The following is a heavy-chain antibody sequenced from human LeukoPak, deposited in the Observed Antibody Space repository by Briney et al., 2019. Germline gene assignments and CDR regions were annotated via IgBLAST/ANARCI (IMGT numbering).Heavy chain of an antibody. CDR3: ASPSRDDAFDI. D-gene: IGHD5-24*01. Sequence: GGSLRLSCAASGFTFSSYAMHWVRQAPGKGLEWVAVIWYDGSNKYYGDSVKGRFAISRDNSKNTLYLQMNSLRAEDTAVYYCASPSRDDAFDIWGQGTMVTVSS. J-gene: IGHJ3*02. CDR2: IWYDGSNK. CDR1: GFTFSSYA. V-gene: IGHV3-33*08.